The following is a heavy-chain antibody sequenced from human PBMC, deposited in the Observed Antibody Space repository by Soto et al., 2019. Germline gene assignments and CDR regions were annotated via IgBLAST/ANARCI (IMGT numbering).Heavy chain of an antibody. CDR2: INPNSGGT. J-gene: IGHJ6*02. V-gene: IGHV1-2*04. D-gene: IGHD4-17*01. Sequence: GASVKVSCKASGYTFTGYYMHWVRQDTGQGLEWMGWINPNSGGTNYAQKFQGWVTMTRDTSISTAYMELSRLRSDDTAVYYCARAYGDYYYGMDVWGQGTTVTVSS. CDR1: GYTFTGYY. CDR3: ARAYGDYYYGMDV.